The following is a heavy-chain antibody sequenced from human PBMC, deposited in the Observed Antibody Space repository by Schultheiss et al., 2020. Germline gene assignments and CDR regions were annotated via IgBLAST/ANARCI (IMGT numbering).Heavy chain of an antibody. CDR3: ASHCSGGSCYAGKEFDY. D-gene: IGHD2-15*01. J-gene: IGHJ4*02. Sequence: GGSLRLSCAASGFTFSSYWMSWVRQAPGKGLEWVANIKQDGSEKYYVDSVKGRFTISRDNAKNSLYLQMNSLRAEDTAVYYCASHCSGGSCYAGKEFDYWGQGTLVTVSS. CDR1: GFTFSSYW. CDR2: IKQDGSEK. V-gene: IGHV3-7*05.